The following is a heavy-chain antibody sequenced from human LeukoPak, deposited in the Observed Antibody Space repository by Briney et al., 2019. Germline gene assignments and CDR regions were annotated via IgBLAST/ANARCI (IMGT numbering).Heavy chain of an antibody. Sequence: PSQTLSLTCAVSGGSISSAGYSWSWIRQPPGKGLEWIGYIYHSGSTYYNPSLKSRVTISVDRSKNQFSLKLSSVTAADTAVYYCASSSWYDAFDIWGQGTMVTVSS. V-gene: IGHV4-30-2*01. D-gene: IGHD6-13*01. CDR1: GGSISSAGYS. CDR2: IYHSGST. CDR3: ASSSWYDAFDI. J-gene: IGHJ3*02.